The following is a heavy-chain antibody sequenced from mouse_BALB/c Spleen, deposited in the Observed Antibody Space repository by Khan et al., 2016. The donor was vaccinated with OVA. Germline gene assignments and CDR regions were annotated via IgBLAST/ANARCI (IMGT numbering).Heavy chain of an antibody. Sequence: QVQLKQSGAELVKPGASVKLSCKASGYTFTSYDINWVRQRPEQGLEWIGWMFPGDGSTKYNENFKGKATLTTDKSSSTAYMQHSRLTSEDSGAYFCARVGYGGFAYWGQGTLVTVSA. CDR3: ARVGYGGFAY. D-gene: IGHD2-14*01. CDR1: GYTFTSYD. J-gene: IGHJ3*01. V-gene: IGHV1-85*01. CDR2: MFPGDGST.